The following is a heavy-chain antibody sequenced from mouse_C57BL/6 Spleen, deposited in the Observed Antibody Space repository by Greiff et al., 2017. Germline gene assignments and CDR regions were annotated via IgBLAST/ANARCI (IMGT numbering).Heavy chain of an antibody. CDR1: GYAFSSSW. Sequence: VKLQESGPELVKPGASVKISCKASGYAFSSSWMNWVKQRPGKGLEWIGRIYPGDGDTNYNGKFKGKATLSADKSSSTAYMQLSSLTAEDSAFYFCARYYEDYAIDYWGQGTSVTVSS. CDR2: IYPGDGDT. D-gene: IGHD1-1*01. CDR3: ARYYEDYAIDY. J-gene: IGHJ4*01. V-gene: IGHV1-82*01.